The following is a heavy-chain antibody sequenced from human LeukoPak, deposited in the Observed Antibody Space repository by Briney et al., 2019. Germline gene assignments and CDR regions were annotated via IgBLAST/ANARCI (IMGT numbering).Heavy chain of an antibody. CDR1: GYSFTAFY. D-gene: IGHD3-10*01. CDR3: ARDGEYGTGSYYRGCFDY. Sequence: ASVTVSCKTSGYSFTAFYIHWVRQAPGQGLEWMGWIHPRSGETNYAYKFKGRVTMSRDTSISTVYMDLGSLGSDGTAVYYCARDGEYGTGSYYRGCFDYWGQGILVTVSS. V-gene: IGHV1-2*02. CDR2: IHPRSGET. J-gene: IGHJ4*02.